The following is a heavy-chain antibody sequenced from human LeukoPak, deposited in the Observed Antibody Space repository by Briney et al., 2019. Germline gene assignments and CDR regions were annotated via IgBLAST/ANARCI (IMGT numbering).Heavy chain of an antibody. CDR1: GFTFSSYS. V-gene: IGHV3-48*01. CDR2: ISSSSSTI. D-gene: IGHD3-9*01. CDR3: ARVLRYFDWLTKDY. Sequence: GGSLGLSCAASGFTFSSYSMNWVRQAPGKGLEWVSYISSSSSTIYYADSVKGRFTISRDNAKNSLYLQMNSLRAEDTAVYYCARVLRYFDWLTKDYWGQGTLVTASS. J-gene: IGHJ4*02.